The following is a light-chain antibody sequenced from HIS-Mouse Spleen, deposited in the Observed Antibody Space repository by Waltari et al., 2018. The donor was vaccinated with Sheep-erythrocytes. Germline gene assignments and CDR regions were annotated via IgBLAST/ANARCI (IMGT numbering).Light chain of an antibody. V-gene: IGLV3-1*01. CDR3: QAWDSSTVV. CDR1: KLGDNY. CDR2: QDS. J-gene: IGLJ2*01. Sequence: SYELTQPPSVSVSPGQTASLTCSGHKLGDNYACWYHQKQVQPPVLVIYQDSKRPSGIPERFSGSNSGNTATLTISGTQAMDEADYYCQAWDSSTVVFGGGTKLTVL.